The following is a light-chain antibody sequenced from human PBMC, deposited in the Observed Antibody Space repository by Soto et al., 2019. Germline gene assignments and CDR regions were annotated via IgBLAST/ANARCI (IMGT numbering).Light chain of an antibody. CDR2: EVK. Sequence: QSVLTQPASVSGSPGQSITISCTGTSSDVGGYNYVSWYQQHPGKAPKLMIFEVKKRPSGVPDRFSGPKSGNTASLTISGLQADDEADYYCCSYADDNIFVFGTGTKVTVL. CDR3: CSYADDNIFV. J-gene: IGLJ1*01. CDR1: SSDVGGYNY. V-gene: IGLV2-8*01.